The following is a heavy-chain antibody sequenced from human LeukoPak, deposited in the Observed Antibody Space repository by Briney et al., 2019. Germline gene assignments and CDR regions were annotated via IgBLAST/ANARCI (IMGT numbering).Heavy chain of an antibody. CDR3: ARGGGSYLPGWFDP. CDR2: IIPIFGTA. Sequence: SVKVSCKASGGTFSSYAISWVRQAPGQGLEWMGGIIPIFGTANYAQKFQGRVTITTDEPTSTAYMELSSLRSEDTAVYYCARGGGSYLPGWFDPLGQGTLVTVSS. V-gene: IGHV1-69*05. CDR1: GGTFSSYA. J-gene: IGHJ5*02. D-gene: IGHD1-26*01.